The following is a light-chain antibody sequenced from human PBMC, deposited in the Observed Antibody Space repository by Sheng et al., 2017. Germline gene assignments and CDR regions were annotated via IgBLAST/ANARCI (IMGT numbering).Light chain of an antibody. J-gene: IGKJ4*01. CDR2: AAF. CDR3: LQHNTYPA. V-gene: IGKV1-17*03. Sequence: DIQMTQSPSAMSASVGDRVTITCRASQGISNYLAWFQQQPGRVSKRLIYAAFSLQTGVPSGFSGSGSGTEFTLTISSLQPEDFTTYYCLQHNTYPAFGGGTKVQI. CDR1: QGISNY.